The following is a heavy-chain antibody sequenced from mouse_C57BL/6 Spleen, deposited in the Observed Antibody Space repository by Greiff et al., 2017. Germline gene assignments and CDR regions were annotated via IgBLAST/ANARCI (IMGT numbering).Heavy chain of an antibody. CDR3: GGYDPDYLDY. V-gene: IGHV3-6*01. CDR2: ISYDGSN. D-gene: IGHD2-2*01. CDR1: GYSITSGYY. Sequence: EVKLQESGPGLGKPSQSLSLTCSVTGYSITSGYYWNWNRQFPGNKLEWMGYISYDGSNNYNPSLKNRISITRDTSKNQFFLKLNSVTTEDTATYYCGGYDPDYLDYWGQGTTRTVSS. J-gene: IGHJ2*01.